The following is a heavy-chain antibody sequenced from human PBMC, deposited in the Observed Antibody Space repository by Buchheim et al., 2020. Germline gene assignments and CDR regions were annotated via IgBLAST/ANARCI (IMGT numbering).Heavy chain of an antibody. CDR3: AKDQGEGYSSSSFYGMDV. V-gene: IGHV3-23*01. CDR1: GFTFSSYA. J-gene: IGHJ6*02. D-gene: IGHD6-6*01. CDR2: ISGSGGST. Sequence: EVQLLESGGGLVQPGGSLRLSCAASGFTFSSYAMSWVRQAPGKGLEWVSAISGSGGSTYYADSVKGRFTLSRDTSKNTLYLQMNSLRAEDTAVYYCAKDQGEGYSSSSFYGMDVWGQGTT.